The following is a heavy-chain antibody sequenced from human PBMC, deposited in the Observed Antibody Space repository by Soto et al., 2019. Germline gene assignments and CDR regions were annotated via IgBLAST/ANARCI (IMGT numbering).Heavy chain of an antibody. Sequence: ASVKVSCKASGYIFTSYYIHWVRQAPGQGLEWMGMINTSGGSTSYAQKFQGRVTMTRDTSTSTVYMELSSLRSEDTAVYYCARGGGTWFGELSKASGAFDIWGQGTMVTVSS. D-gene: IGHD3-10*01. CDR2: INTSGGST. V-gene: IGHV1-46*01. J-gene: IGHJ3*02. CDR1: GYIFTSYY. CDR3: ARGGGTWFGELSKASGAFDI.